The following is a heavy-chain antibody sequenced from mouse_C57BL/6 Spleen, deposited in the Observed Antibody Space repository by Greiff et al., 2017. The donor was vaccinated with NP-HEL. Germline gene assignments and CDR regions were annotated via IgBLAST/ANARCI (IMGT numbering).Heavy chain of an antibody. CDR2: IHPNSGST. J-gene: IGHJ2*01. CDR1: GYTFTSYW. Sequence: VQLQQPGAELVKPGASVKLSCKASGYTFTSYWMPWVKQRPGQGLEWIGMIHPNSGSTNYNEKFKSKATLTVDKSSSTAYMQLSSLTSEDAAVYYCAISSSLFDYWGQGTTLTVSS. D-gene: IGHD1-1*01. CDR3: AISSSLFDY. V-gene: IGHV1-64*01.